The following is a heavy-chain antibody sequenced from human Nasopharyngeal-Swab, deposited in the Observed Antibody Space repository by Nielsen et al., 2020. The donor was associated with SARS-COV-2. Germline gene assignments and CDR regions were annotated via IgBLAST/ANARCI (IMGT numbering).Heavy chain of an antibody. V-gene: IGHV3-21*01. D-gene: IGHD3-22*01. CDR1: GFTFSSYS. J-gene: IGHJ2*01. CDR2: ISSSSSYI. Sequence: GGSLRLSCAASGFTFSSYSMNWVRQAPGKGLEWVSSISSSSSYIYYADSVKGRFTISRDNAKNSLYLQMNSLRAEDTAVYYCARTDSSGYWSIVGRYWYFDLWGRGTLVTVSS. CDR3: ARTDSSGYWSIVGRYWYFDL.